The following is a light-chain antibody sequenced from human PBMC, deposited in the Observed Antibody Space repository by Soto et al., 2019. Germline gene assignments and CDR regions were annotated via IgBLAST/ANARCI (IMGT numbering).Light chain of an antibody. V-gene: IGLV1-40*01. Sequence: QSVLTQPPSVSGAPGQRVTISCTGSRSNIGAGYDVHWYQQLPGTAPKLLIYGNSNRPSGVPDRFSGSKSGTSASLAITWLQAGDEADYYCQSYDSSLSVVFGGGTKLAVL. J-gene: IGLJ2*01. CDR3: QSYDSSLSVV. CDR1: RSNIGAGYD. CDR2: GNS.